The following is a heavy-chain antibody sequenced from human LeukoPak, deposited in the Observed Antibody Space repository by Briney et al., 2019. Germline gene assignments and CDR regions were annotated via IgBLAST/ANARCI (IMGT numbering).Heavy chain of an antibody. D-gene: IGHD5-18*01. CDR1: GGSISSGGYY. CDR3: ARVNTAIYGMDV. CDR2: IYYSGGT. V-gene: IGHV4-31*03. J-gene: IGHJ6*02. Sequence: SQTLSLTCTVSGGSISSGGYYWSWIRQHPGKGLEWIGYIYYSGGTYYNPSLKSRVTISVDTSKNQFSLKLSSVTAADTAVYYCARVNTAIYGMDVWGQGTTVTVSS.